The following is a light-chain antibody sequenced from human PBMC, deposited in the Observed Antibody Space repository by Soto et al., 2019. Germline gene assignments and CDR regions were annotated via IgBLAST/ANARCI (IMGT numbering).Light chain of an antibody. CDR3: RQYNHWPPRSS. CDR1: QSVSRN. V-gene: IGKV3-15*01. J-gene: IGKJ2*04. CDR2: GAS. Sequence: EIVMTQSPATMSVSPGERATLSCRASQSVSRNLAWYQQNPGQDPTQLIYGASTRATGIPAMFRGSRSGRALTLTISSLQSDDFAVSYCRQYNHWPPRSSLGQGTKLELK.